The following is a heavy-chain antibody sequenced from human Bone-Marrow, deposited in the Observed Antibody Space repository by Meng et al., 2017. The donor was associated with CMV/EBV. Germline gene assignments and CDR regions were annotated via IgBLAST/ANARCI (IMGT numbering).Heavy chain of an antibody. J-gene: IGHJ5*02. Sequence: SETLSLTCAVSGVSISSTTWWSWVRQSPGKGLEWIGEIYHSGSTNYNPSLMSRVTISVDKSKNQFSLKLRSVTAADTAVYYCARRRYDYGDSRWFDPWGQGTLVTVSS. CDR1: GVSISSTTW. CDR3: ARRRYDYGDSRWFDP. V-gene: IGHV4-4*02. D-gene: IGHD4-17*01. CDR2: IYHSGST.